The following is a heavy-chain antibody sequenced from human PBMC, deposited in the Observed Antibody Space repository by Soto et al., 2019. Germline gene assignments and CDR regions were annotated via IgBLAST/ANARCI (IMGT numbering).Heavy chain of an antibody. V-gene: IGHV3-30*18. CDR2: ISYDGSNK. CDR1: GFTFSSYG. Sequence: QVQLVESGGGVVQPGRSLRLSCAASGFTFSSYGMHWVRQAPGKGLEWVAVISYDGSNKYYADSVKGRFTISRDNSKNTLYLQMTRLRAEDTAVYYCAKLSRSSGYYDYWGQGTLVTVSS. CDR3: AKLSRSSGYYDY. D-gene: IGHD3-22*01. J-gene: IGHJ4*02.